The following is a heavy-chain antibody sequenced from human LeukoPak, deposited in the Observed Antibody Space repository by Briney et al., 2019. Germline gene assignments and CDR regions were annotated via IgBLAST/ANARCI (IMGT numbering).Heavy chain of an antibody. Sequence: SETLSLTCTVSGGSISSNSYYWGWIRQPPGKGLEWFGTIYHSGSTYYKPSLNSRVTIAVDTSKHQFFLRLSSVTAADTAVYYCAKQRGVWFGSSLYLDYFDYWGQGTLVTVSS. V-gene: IGHV4-39*01. CDR2: IYHSGST. J-gene: IGHJ4*02. CDR3: AKQRGVWFGSSLYLDYFDY. D-gene: IGHD6-13*01. CDR1: GGSISSNSYY.